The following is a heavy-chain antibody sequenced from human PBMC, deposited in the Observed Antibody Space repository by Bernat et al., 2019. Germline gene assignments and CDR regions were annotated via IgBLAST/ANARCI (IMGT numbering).Heavy chain of an antibody. Sequence: EVQLLESGGGLVQPGGSLRLSCTASGFTFSNYAMNWVRQAPGKGLEWVSRIAGSGGRTEYADSGKGRFTKSRENSTSTLCLKMNSLRADETAVYYCAKDYNNGRSEFDRWGQGTLVTVSS. CDR2: IAGSGGRT. D-gene: IGHD1-14*01. V-gene: IGHV3-23*01. CDR1: GFTFSNYA. J-gene: IGHJ4*02. CDR3: AKDYNNGRSEFDR.